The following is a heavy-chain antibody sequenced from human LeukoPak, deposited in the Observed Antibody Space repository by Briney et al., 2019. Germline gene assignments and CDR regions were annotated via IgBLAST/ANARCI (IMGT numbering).Heavy chain of an antibody. Sequence: PSETLSLTCAVYGGSFSGYYWSWIRQPPGKGLEWIGEINHSGSTNYNPSLKSRVTISVDTSKNQFSLKLSSVTAADTAVYYCARVRRAEYSSSLGYFDYWGQGTLVTVSS. CDR3: ARVRRAEYSSSLGYFDY. V-gene: IGHV4-34*01. CDR2: INHSGST. J-gene: IGHJ4*02. D-gene: IGHD6-6*01. CDR1: GGSFSGYY.